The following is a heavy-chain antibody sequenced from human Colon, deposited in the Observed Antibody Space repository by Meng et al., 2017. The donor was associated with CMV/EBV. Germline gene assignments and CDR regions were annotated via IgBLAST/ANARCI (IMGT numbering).Heavy chain of an antibody. D-gene: IGHD3-10*01. J-gene: IGHJ5*02. CDR2: ITFRSFI. CDR1: GFYVNSFA. CDR3: ARDPDFDYGGPGRRLDL. Sequence: GESLKISCAASGFYVNSFAMNWVRLVPGKGLEWISFITFRSFIHYADSLAGRISISRDNARNSVYLHMDSLRDEDTAIYYCARDPDFDYGGPGRRLDLWGRGTPVTAPQ. V-gene: IGHV3-21*06.